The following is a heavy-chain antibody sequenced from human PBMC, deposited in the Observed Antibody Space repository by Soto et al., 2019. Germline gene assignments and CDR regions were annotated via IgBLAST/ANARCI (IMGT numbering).Heavy chain of an antibody. CDR1: GFAFRSYN. J-gene: IGHJ4*02. CDR3: ASATVVAATFDF. D-gene: IGHD2-15*01. CDR2: ISSGSSNI. V-gene: IGHV3-21*01. Sequence: ESGGGLVKPGGSLTLSCAASGFAFRSYNMNWVRQAPGKGLEWVASISSGSSNIYYADSVKGRFTISRDNAKNSVFLQMDSLRAEDSAVYYCASATVVAATFDFWGQGTLVTVSS.